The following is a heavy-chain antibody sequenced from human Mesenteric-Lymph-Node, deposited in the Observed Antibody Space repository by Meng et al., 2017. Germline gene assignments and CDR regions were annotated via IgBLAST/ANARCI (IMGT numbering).Heavy chain of an antibody. V-gene: IGHV3-48*03. CDR2: ISSSGSTI. Sequence: GGSLRLSCAASGFTFSSYEMNWVRQAPGKGLEWVSYISSSGSTIYYADSVKGRFTISRDNAKNSLYLQMNSLRAEDTAVYYCARDLRYCSGGSCYTDYYYYGMDVWGQGTTVTVSS. J-gene: IGHJ6*02. D-gene: IGHD2-15*01. CDR1: GFTFSSYE. CDR3: ARDLRYCSGGSCYTDYYYYGMDV.